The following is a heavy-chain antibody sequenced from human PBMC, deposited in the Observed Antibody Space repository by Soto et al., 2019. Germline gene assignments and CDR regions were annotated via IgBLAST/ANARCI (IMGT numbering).Heavy chain of an antibody. V-gene: IGHV4-59*12. CDR1: GGSISSYY. CDR2: IYYSGST. Sequence: PSETLSLTCTVSGGSISSYYWSWIRQPPGKGLEWIGYIYYSGSTNYNPSLNSRVTISVDTSKNQFSLKLSSVTAADTAVYYCAREITMVRGTTSNNWFDPWGQGTLVTVSS. J-gene: IGHJ5*02. CDR3: AREITMVRGTTSNNWFDP. D-gene: IGHD3-10*01.